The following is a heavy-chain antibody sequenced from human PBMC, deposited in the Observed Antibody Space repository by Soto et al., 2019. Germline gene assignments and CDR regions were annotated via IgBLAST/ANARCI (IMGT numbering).Heavy chain of an antibody. J-gene: IGHJ4*02. CDR3: ARTEYSSSSAVGYLDY. D-gene: IGHD6-6*01. Sequence: PSETLSLTCTVSVGSISSGGYYWSWIRQHPGKGLEWIGYIYYSWSTYYNPSLKSRVTISVDTSKNQFSLKLSSVTAADTAVYYCARTEYSSSSAVGYLDYWGQGTLVTVSS. V-gene: IGHV4-31*03. CDR1: VGSISSGGYY. CDR2: IYYSWST.